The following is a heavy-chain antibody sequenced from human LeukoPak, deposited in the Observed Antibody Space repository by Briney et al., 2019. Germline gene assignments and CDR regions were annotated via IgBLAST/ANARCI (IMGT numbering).Heavy chain of an antibody. CDR3: ARAYYDILTGLDAFDI. Sequence: PGGSLRLSCAASGFTFSSYEMNWVRQAPGKGLEWVANIKYDGSENHYVDSVKGRFTISRDNAKNSLYLQMNSLRAEDTAVYYCARAYYDILTGLDAFDIWGQGTMVTVSS. CDR1: GFTFSSYE. J-gene: IGHJ3*02. CDR2: IKYDGSEN. D-gene: IGHD3-9*01. V-gene: IGHV3-7*03.